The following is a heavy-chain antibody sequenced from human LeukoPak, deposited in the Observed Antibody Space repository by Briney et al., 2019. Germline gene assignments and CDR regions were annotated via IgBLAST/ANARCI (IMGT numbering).Heavy chain of an antibody. CDR3: AKLGITMIGGV. D-gene: IGHD3-10*02. CDR1: GFTFSSYG. J-gene: IGHJ6*04. CDR2: IQNDGSNE. V-gene: IGHV3-30*02. Sequence: GGSLRLSCAASGFTFSSYGMHWVRQAPGKGLEWVAYIQNDGSNEQYADSVKGRFSIPRDSSKNILYLQMNSLRAEDTAVYYCAKLGITMIGGVWGKGTTVTISS.